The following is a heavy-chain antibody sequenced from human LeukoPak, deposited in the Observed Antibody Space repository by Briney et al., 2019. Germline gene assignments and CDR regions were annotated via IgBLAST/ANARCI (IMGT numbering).Heavy chain of an antibody. CDR2: IIPIFGTS. Sequence: SVKVSCKASGGTFSSYAINWVRQAPGQGLEWMGGIIPIFGTSNYAQKFQERVTITRDMSTSTAYMELSSLRSEDTAVYYCAALSYYDFWSGYYRSDYWGQGTLVTVSS. CDR3: AALSYYDFWSGYYRSDY. J-gene: IGHJ4*02. V-gene: IGHV1-69*05. D-gene: IGHD3-3*01. CDR1: GGTFSSYA.